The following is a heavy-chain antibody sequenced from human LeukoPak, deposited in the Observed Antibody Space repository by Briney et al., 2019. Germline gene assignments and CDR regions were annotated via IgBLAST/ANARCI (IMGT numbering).Heavy chain of an antibody. V-gene: IGHV1-2*02. D-gene: IGHD2-15*01. CDR3: ARDFPNKYCSGGSCYSFLI. CDR1: GYTFTGYY. J-gene: IGHJ3*02. CDR2: INPNSGGT. Sequence: ASVKVSCKASGYTFTGYYMHWVRQAPGQGLEWMGWINPNSGGTNYAQKFQGRVTMTRDTSISTAYMELSRLRSDDTAVYYCARDFPNKYCSGGSCYSFLIWGQGTMVTVSS.